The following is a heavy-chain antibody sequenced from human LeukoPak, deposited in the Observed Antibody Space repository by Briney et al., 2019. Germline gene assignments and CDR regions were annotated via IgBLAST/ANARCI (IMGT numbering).Heavy chain of an antibody. D-gene: IGHD6-13*01. CDR1: GFTVSSNY. V-gene: IGHV3-53*01. Sequence: GGSLRLSCAASGFTVSSNYMNWVRQAPGKGLEWVSVIYSGGSTYYADSVKGRFTISRDNSKNTLYLQMNSLRAEDTAVYYCARASSSSWYFWFDPWGQGTLVTVSS. J-gene: IGHJ5*02. CDR3: ARASSSSWYFWFDP. CDR2: IYSGGST.